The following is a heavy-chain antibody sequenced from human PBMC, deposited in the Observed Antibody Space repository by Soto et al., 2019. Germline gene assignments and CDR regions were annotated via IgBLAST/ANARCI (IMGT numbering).Heavy chain of an antibody. D-gene: IGHD2-2*01. V-gene: IGHV4-59*01. CDR2: IYYSGST. CDR1: GGSISIYY. J-gene: IGHJ5*02. CDR3: ARASVHLQVPNWFDP. Sequence: SETLSLTCTVSGGSISIYYWSWIRHPPGKGLEWIGYIYYSGSTNYNPSLKSRVTISVDTSKNQFSLKLSSVTAADTAVYYCARASVHLQVPNWFDPWGQGTLVTVSS.